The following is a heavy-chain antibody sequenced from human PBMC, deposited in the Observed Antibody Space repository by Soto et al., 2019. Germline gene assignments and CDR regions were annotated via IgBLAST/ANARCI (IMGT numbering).Heavy chain of an antibody. CDR2: IYHIGST. J-gene: IGHJ5*02. D-gene: IGHD5-12*01. CDR1: GAPINSDY. CDR3: ARFTYKSGFNWFAP. Sequence: SETLSLTCTVSGAPINSDYWSWIRQSPGKGLEWIGYIYHIGSTDYNPSLKSRVTISIDKSKNQFSLNLRSVTAADTAVYFCARFTYKSGFNWFAPWGQGTQVSVSS. V-gene: IGHV4-59*01.